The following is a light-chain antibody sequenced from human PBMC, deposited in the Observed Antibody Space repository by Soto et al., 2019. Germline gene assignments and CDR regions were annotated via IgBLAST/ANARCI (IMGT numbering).Light chain of an antibody. CDR3: CSYEGSNIYV. Sequence: QSALTQPASVSGSPGQSITISCTGSSSDVGSYKLVSWYQQNPGTAPKLIIYEVNKPPSRVSNCFSCAKSGNTASLTFSGLQAEDEADYYCCSYEGSNIYVFGGGTKLTVL. CDR2: EVN. V-gene: IGLV2-23*02. J-gene: IGLJ3*02. CDR1: SSDVGSYKL.